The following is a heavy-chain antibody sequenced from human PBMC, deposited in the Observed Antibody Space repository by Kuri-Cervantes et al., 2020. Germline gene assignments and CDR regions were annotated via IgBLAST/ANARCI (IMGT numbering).Heavy chain of an antibody. CDR2: IGSTGDT. CDR1: GFIFSSYD. Sequence: GESLKISCAASGFIFSSYDIHWVRQTTEKGLEWVSAIGSTGDTYFPGSVKGRFTISRENAKNSLYLQMNGLRAGDTAVYYCARSRADWYFDLWGRGTLVTVSS. CDR3: ARSRADWYFDL. V-gene: IGHV3-13*01. J-gene: IGHJ2*01.